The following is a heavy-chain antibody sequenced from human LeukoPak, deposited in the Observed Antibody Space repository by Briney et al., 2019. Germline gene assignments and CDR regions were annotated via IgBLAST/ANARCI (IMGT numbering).Heavy chain of an antibody. Sequence: SETLSLTCSVSGGSISSYYWSWIRQPPGKGLEWIGYIYYSGSTNYNPSLKSRVTISVDTSKNQFSLKLSSVTAADTAVYYCAGSYKFAYYYYMDVWGKGTTVTVSS. J-gene: IGHJ6*03. CDR3: AGSYKFAYYYYMDV. CDR1: GGSISSYY. CDR2: IYYSGST. D-gene: IGHD5-24*01. V-gene: IGHV4-59*01.